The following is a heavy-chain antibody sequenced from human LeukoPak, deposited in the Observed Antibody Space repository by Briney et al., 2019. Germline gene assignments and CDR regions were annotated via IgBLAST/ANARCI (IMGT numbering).Heavy chain of an antibody. CDR2: IYYSGST. D-gene: IGHD3-3*01. J-gene: IGHJ4*02. CDR3: ARDREGYEWSFDY. Sequence: PSETLSLTCTVSGGSISSYYWSWIRQPPGKGLEWIGYIYYSGSTNYNPSLKSRVTISVDTSKNQFSLRLSSVTAADTAVYYCARDREGYEWSFDYWGQGTLVTVSS. CDR1: GGSISSYY. V-gene: IGHV4-59*01.